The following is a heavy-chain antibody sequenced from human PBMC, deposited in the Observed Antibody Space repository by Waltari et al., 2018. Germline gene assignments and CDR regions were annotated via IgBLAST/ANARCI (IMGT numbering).Heavy chain of an antibody. CDR3: AKDLAARALYGMDV. CDR1: GFTFDDYA. V-gene: IGHV3-9*03. J-gene: IGHJ6*02. Sequence: EVQLVESGGGLVQPGRSLRLSCAASGFTFDDYAMHWVRQAPGKGLEWVSGISWNSGSIGYADSVKGRFTISRDNAKNSLYLQMNRLRAEDMALYYCAKDLAARALYGMDVWGQGTTVTVSS. D-gene: IGHD6-6*01. CDR2: ISWNSGSI.